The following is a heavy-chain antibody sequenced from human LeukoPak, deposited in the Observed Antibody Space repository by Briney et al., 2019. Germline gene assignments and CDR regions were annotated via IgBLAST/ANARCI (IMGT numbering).Heavy chain of an antibody. CDR3: AREQWFRWEY. J-gene: IGHJ4*02. CDR2: IPNDDSVI. Sequence: PGGSLRLSCEASGFSVSNYYMVWVRQPPGKELECISYIPNDDSVIYYADSVRGRLSVSRDSAKNSLSLQLNSLRAEDTAVYYCAREQWFRWEYWGQGILVTVSS. CDR1: GFSVSNYY. D-gene: IGHD3-22*01. V-gene: IGHV3-11*01.